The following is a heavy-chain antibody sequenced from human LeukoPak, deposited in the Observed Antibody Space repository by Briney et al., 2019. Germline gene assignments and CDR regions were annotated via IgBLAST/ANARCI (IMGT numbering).Heavy chain of an antibody. CDR1: GFTFSTYA. CDR3: AKHYGDYGDEYFDY. Sequence: GGSLRLSCAASGFTFSTYAMSWVRQAPGKGLEWVSAISGSGGSTYYADSVRGRFTISRDNSKNTLYLQMNSLRAEDTAVYYCAKHYGDYGDEYFDYWGQGTLVTVSS. CDR2: ISGSGGST. V-gene: IGHV3-23*01. J-gene: IGHJ4*02. D-gene: IGHD4-17*01.